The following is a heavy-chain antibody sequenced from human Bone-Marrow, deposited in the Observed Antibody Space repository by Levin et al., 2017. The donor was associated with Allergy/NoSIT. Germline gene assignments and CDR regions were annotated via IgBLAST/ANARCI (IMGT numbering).Heavy chain of an antibody. CDR1: GGSIISYY. Sequence: RTSETLSLTCTVSGGSIISYYWSWIRQPPGKGLEWIGYILYSGSTNYNPSLKSRVTISVDTSKNQFSLRLSSVTAADTAVYYCAADSGDSSGWYGRTDAFDIWGQGTMVTVSS. CDR3: AADSGDSSGWYGRTDAFDI. J-gene: IGHJ3*02. V-gene: IGHV4-59*08. D-gene: IGHD6-19*01. CDR2: ILYSGST.